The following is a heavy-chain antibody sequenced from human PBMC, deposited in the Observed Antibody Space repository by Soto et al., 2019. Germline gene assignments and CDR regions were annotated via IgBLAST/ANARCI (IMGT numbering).Heavy chain of an antibody. CDR3: ANGRGGSGSLTHRVDF. CDR1: GFTFNNYA. CDR2: ISGGGDTT. Sequence: EVQLLESGGGLVQPGGSLRLSCAASGFTFNNYAMTWVRQAPGKGLEWVSAISGGGDTTSYADYVKGRFTVSRDGSKNTLYLQMSGVRAEETALYYCANGRGGSGSLTHRVDFWGQGTLVTVSS. D-gene: IGHD3-10*01. J-gene: IGHJ4*02. V-gene: IGHV3-23*01.